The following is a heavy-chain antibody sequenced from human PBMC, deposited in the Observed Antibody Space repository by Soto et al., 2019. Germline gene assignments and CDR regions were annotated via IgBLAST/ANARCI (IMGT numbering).Heavy chain of an antibody. Sequence: QVQLQESGPGLVKPSQTLSLTCTVSGGSIGSGGYYWSWIRQHPGKGLEWIGYIYYSGSTYYNPSLKSRVTISVDTSKNQFSLKLSSVTAADTAVYYCARGYSSSFNQYFQHWGQGTLVTVSS. CDR2: IYYSGST. CDR3: ARGYSSSFNQYFQH. D-gene: IGHD6-13*01. CDR1: GGSIGSGGYY. V-gene: IGHV4-31*03. J-gene: IGHJ1*01.